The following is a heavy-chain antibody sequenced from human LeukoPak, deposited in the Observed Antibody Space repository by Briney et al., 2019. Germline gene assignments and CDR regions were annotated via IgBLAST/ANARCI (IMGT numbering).Heavy chain of an antibody. CDR1: GGSINSGDSY. Sequence: PSQTLSLTCTVSGGSINSGDSYWSWIRQPPGKSLEWIGYISYSGSPYYNPSLRSRVAISGDTSKNQFSLRLGSVTAADTAVYYCTRVPYGSGTYYFDFWGQGILVTVSS. D-gene: IGHD3-10*01. J-gene: IGHJ4*02. CDR3: TRVPYGSGTYYFDF. V-gene: IGHV4-30-4*01. CDR2: ISYSGSP.